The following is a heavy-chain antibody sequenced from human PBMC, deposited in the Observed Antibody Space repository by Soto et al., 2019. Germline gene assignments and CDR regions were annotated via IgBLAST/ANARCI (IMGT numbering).Heavy chain of an antibody. CDR2: IYYSGST. CDR1: GGSISSGGYY. CDR3: ARDLSIPLDYGDYPSPYYYYYGMDV. D-gene: IGHD4-17*01. J-gene: IGHJ6*02. V-gene: IGHV4-31*03. Sequence: SETLSLTCTVSGGSISSGGYYWSWIRQHPGKGLEWIGYIYYSGSTYYNPSLKSRVTISVDTSKNQFSLKLSSVTAADTAVYYCARDLSIPLDYGDYPSPYYYYYGMDVWGQGTTVTVSS.